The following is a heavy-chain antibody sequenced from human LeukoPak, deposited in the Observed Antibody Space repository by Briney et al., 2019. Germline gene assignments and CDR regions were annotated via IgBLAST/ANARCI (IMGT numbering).Heavy chain of an antibody. CDR1: GYTFTGYY. Sequence: ASVEVSCKASGYTFTGYYMHWVRQAPGQGLEWMGWINPNSGGPIYAQKFQGRVTMTWDTSISTTYMELRGLRSDDTAVYYCARGGKSVFGVVDYWGQGTLVTVSS. V-gene: IGHV1-2*02. J-gene: IGHJ4*02. CDR2: INPNSGGP. D-gene: IGHD3-3*01. CDR3: ARGGKSVFGVVDY.